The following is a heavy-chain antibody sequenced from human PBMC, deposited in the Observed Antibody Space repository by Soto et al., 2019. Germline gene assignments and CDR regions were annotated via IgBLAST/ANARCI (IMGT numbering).Heavy chain of an antibody. D-gene: IGHD2-8*02. CDR1: GASISPNY. V-gene: IGHV4-59*12. CDR2: IYYAGTT. J-gene: IGHJ4*02. CDR3: ESDKITGLFDY. Sequence: PSETLSLTCTVSGASISPNYWAWIRQPPGKGLEWIGYIYYAGTTSYNPSLKSRVTITLETSKSQFSLRLTSVTAAETAVYYCESDKITGLFDYWRQGNLVTVSS.